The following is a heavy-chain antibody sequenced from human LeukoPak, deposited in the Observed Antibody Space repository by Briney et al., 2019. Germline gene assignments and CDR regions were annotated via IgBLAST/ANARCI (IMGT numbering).Heavy chain of an antibody. D-gene: IGHD3-9*01. CDR3: ARAYYDILTGYYTSSAFDI. CDR2: IYYSGST. V-gene: IGHV4-59*08. Sequence: SETLSLTCTVSGGSISSYYWSWIRQPPGKGLEWIGYIYYSGSTNYNPSLKSRVTISVDTSKNQFSLKLSSVTAADTAVYYCARAYYDILTGYYTSSAFDIWGQGTMVTVSS. CDR1: GGSISSYY. J-gene: IGHJ3*02.